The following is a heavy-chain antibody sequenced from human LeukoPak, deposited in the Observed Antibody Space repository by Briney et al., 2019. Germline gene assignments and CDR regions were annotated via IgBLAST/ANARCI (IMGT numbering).Heavy chain of an antibody. CDR3: AREYSSTE. Sequence: SETLSLTCTVSGGSISSGGYYWSWIRQPPGKGLEWIGYIYHSGSTYYNPSPKSRVTISVDRSKNQFSLKLSSVTAADTAVYYCAREYSSTEWGQGTLVTVSS. D-gene: IGHD6-13*01. CDR2: IYHSGST. V-gene: IGHV4-30-2*01. J-gene: IGHJ4*02. CDR1: GGSISSGGYY.